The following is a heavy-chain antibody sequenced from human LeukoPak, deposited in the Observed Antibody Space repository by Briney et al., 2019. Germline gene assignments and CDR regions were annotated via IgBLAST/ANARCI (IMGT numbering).Heavy chain of an antibody. CDR2: ISSSGSTI. V-gene: IGHV3-11*04. D-gene: IGHD2-15*01. CDR1: GFTFNDYD. J-gene: IGHJ4*02. Sequence: GGSLRLSCAASGFTFNDYDMTWIRQAPGKGLEWISKISSSGSTIYYADSVRGRFTISRDNSKNSLYLQLNSLRADDTAVYYWARANLSRKYDLSCYSFWGQGTLLAVSS. CDR3: ARANLSRKYDLSCYSF.